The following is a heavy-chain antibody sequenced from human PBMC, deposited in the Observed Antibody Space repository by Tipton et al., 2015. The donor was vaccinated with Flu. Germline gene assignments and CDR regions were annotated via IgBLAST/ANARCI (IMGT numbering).Heavy chain of an antibody. D-gene: IGHD4-11*01. CDR2: IYNSGST. CDR1: GGSISDYY. CDR3: ARRDYSNYVSDPKSWFDP. V-gene: IGHV4-59*01. Sequence: LRLSCSVSGGSISDYYWSWVRQPPGKGLEWIGYIYNSGSTNYNPSLKSRVIISGDTSKNQFSLKLSSVTAADTAVYYCARRDYSNYVSDPKSWFDPWGQGTLVAVSS. J-gene: IGHJ5*02.